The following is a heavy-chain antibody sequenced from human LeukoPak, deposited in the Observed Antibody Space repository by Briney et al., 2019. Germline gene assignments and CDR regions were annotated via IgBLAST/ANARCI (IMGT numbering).Heavy chain of an antibody. V-gene: IGHV3-74*01. Sequence: GGSLRLSCAASGFTFSSYWMHWVRQAPGKGLVWVSRINSDESSTNYADSVKGRITISRDNAKNSLYLQMNSLRAEDTAVYYCARDFGHYGSGSYYNGFFDYWGQGTLVTVSS. D-gene: IGHD3-10*01. J-gene: IGHJ4*02. CDR1: GFTFSSYW. CDR2: INSDESST. CDR3: ARDFGHYGSGSYYNGFFDY.